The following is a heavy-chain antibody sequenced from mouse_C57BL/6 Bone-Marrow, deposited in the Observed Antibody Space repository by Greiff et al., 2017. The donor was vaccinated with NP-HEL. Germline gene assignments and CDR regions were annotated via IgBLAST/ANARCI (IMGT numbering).Heavy chain of an antibody. CDR3: ARREDNDGAWFAY. D-gene: IGHD2-4*01. V-gene: IGHV1-55*01. J-gene: IGHJ3*01. CDR1: GYTFTSYW. Sequence: QVQLQQPGAELVKPGASVKMSCKASGYTFTSYWITWVKQRPGQGLEWIGDIYPGSGSTNYNEKFKSKATLTVDTSSSTAYMQLSSLTSEDSAVYYCARREDNDGAWFAYWGQGTLVTVSA. CDR2: IYPGSGST.